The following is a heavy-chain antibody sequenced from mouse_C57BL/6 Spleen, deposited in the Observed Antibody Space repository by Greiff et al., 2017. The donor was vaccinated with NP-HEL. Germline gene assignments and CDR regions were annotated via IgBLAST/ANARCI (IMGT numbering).Heavy chain of an antibody. CDR2: IDPEDGDT. D-gene: IGHD1-1*01. CDR1: GFNIKDYY. CDR3: TTRPPYYGSTYYAMDY. Sequence: EVKLQQSGAELVRPGASVKLSCTASGFNIKDYYMHWVKQRPEQGLEWIGRIDPEDGDTEYAPKFQGKATMTADTSSNTAYLQLSSLTSEDTAVYYCTTRPPYYGSTYYAMDYRGQGTSVTVSS. J-gene: IGHJ4*01. V-gene: IGHV14-1*01.